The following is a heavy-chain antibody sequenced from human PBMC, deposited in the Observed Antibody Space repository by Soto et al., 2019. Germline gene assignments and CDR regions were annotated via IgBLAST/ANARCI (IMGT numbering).Heavy chain of an antibody. Sequence: ASVKVSCTASGYTFTRYGISWVRQAPGQGLEWMGWISGYNGDTNYAQKFQGRVSMTIDTSTTTAYMELRSLRSDDTAVYYCAKNGQPPYYYYGLDVWGQGTKVTVSS. D-gene: IGHD2-8*01. J-gene: IGHJ6*02. V-gene: IGHV1-18*01. CDR2: ISGYNGDT. CDR3: AKNGQPPYYYYGLDV. CDR1: GYTFTRYG.